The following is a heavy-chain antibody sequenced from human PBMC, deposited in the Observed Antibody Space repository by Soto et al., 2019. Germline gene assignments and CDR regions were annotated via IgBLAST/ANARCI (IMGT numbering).Heavy chain of an antibody. D-gene: IGHD3-10*01. CDR3: ARSQWFGETLYYYYGMDV. Sequence: SETRSLTCTVSGGTIRRGGYYWSWIRQHPGKGLEWIGYIYYSGSTYYNPSLKSRVTISVDTSKNQFSLKLSSVTAADTAVYYCARSQWFGETLYYYYGMDVWGQGTTVT. J-gene: IGHJ6*02. V-gene: IGHV4-31*03. CDR1: GGTIRRGGYY. CDR2: IYYSGST.